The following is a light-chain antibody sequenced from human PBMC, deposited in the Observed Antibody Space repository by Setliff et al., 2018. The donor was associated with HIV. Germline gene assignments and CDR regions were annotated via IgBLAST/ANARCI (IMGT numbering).Light chain of an antibody. CDR1: SSDVGGYNF. CDR2: DVT. J-gene: IGLJ1*01. V-gene: IGLV2-11*01. CDR3: CSYAGSHTFV. Sequence: QSALTQPRSVSGSPGQSVTISCTGTSSDVGGYNFVSWYQQRPGKAPKLMIYDVTKRPSGVPDRFSGSKSGNTASLTISGLQAEDEADYYCCSYAGSHTFVFGTGTKVTV.